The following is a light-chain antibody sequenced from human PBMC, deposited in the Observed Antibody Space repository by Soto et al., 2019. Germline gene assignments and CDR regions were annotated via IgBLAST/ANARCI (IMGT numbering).Light chain of an antibody. CDR1: QSISDT. Sequence: DTVMTQSPATLSVSPGGRATLSCRASQSISDTLAWYQQKPGQAPRLLIHGASTRATGFPARFSGSGSGKDLTLTISSLQSEDFAIYYCQQYNNWQLTFGQGTEA. V-gene: IGKV3-15*01. J-gene: IGKJ1*01. CDR3: QQYNNWQLT. CDR2: GAS.